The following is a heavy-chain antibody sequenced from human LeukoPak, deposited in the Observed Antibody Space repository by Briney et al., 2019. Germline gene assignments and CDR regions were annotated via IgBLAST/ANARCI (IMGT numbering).Heavy chain of an antibody. Sequence: GGSLRLSCAASGFTFSSYAMSWVRQAPGEGLEWVSAISGSGGSTYYADSVKGRFTISRDNSKNTLYLQMNSLRAEDTAVYYCARRGKGYYFDYWGQGTLVTVSS. CDR3: ARRGKGYYFDY. V-gene: IGHV3-23*01. CDR1: GFTFSSYA. D-gene: IGHD1-1*01. CDR2: ISGSGGST. J-gene: IGHJ4*02.